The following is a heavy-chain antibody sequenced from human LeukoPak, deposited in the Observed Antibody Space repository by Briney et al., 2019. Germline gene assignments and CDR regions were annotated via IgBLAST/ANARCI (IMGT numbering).Heavy chain of an antibody. V-gene: IGHV3-23*01. CDR1: GFTLSSYA. J-gene: IGHJ4*02. D-gene: IGHD2/OR15-2a*01. Sequence: GGSLRLSCAASGFTLSSYAMSWVRQAPGKGLEWVSSISASGGSTNYADSVKGRFTISRDNSKNTVYLQMNSLRAEDTAVYYCTRDLSPAHFWGQGTLVTVSS. CDR2: ISASGGST. CDR3: TRDLSPAHF.